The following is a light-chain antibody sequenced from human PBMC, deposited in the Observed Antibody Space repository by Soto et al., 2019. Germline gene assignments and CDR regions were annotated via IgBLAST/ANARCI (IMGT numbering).Light chain of an antibody. J-gene: IGLJ7*01. V-gene: IGLV1-47*01. CDR2: ANS. CDR3: VAWDDSLRCAI. Sequence: QSVLTQPPSASGTPGQSVIISCSGSSSNIGNNLVYWYQQVPGMAPKLLIYANSQRPSGVPDRFSGSKSGTSASLAISGLRSADEADYYCVAWDDSLRCAIFGGGTQLTVL. CDR1: SSNIGNNL.